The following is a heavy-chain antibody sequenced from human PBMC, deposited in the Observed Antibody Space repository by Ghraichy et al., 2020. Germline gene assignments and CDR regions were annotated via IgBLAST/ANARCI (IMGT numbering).Heavy chain of an antibody. J-gene: IGHJ5*02. V-gene: IGHV4-61*01. CDR1: GGSVSSGRYY. Sequence: SETLSLTRTVSGGSVSSGRYYWSWIRQPPGKGLEWIGYIYYSGSTNYNPSLKSRVTISVDTSKNQFSLKLSSVTAADTAVYYCARDVVYCTHVVCSGFDPWGQGTLVTVSS. CDR2: IYYSGST. CDR3: ARDVVYCTHVVCSGFDP. D-gene: IGHD2-8*01.